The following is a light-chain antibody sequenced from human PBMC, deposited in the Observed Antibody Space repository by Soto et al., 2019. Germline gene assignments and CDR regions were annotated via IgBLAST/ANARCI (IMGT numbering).Light chain of an antibody. V-gene: IGKV1-27*01. Sequence: DIDMTQAPSSLSASVGDRVTITCRAGQDVVNYLNWYQQKPGKAPRLLIYAASSLQSGVPSRFSGSGSGTDFTLTINDLQPDDVATYYCQKYNNGGPLTFGRGTKVDIK. J-gene: IGKJ4*01. CDR2: AAS. CDR3: QKYNNGGPLT. CDR1: QDVVNY.